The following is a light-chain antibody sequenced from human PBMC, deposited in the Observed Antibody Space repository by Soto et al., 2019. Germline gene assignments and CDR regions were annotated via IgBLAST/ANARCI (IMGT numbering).Light chain of an antibody. V-gene: IGKV1-5*03. CDR2: KAS. J-gene: IGKJ1*01. CDR1: QSISSW. Sequence: DIQMTQSPSTLSASVGDRVTITCRASQSISSWLAWYQQKPGKAPKLLIYKASSLESGVPSRFSGSGSGTEFTLTISSLQPDEFATYYCQQYNSSLVTFGQGTKVEIK. CDR3: QQYNSSLVT.